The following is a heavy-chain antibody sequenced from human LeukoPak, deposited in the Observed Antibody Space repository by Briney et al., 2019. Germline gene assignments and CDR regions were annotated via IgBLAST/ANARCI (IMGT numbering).Heavy chain of an antibody. V-gene: IGHV4-39*01. CDR1: GDSIGSSNNY. Sequence: SETLSHTCTVSGDSIGSSNNYWAWVRQPPGKGLEWLGSIFYSGSTYYNPSPKSRVTISVDTSKNQFSLNLYSVTAADTATYYCARRGITYAYWGQGTLVTVSS. D-gene: IGHD2-2*01. J-gene: IGHJ4*02. CDR3: ARRGITYAY. CDR2: IFYSGST.